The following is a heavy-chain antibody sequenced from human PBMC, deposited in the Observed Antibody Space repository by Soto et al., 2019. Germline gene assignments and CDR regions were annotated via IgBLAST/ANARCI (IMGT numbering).Heavy chain of an antibody. Sequence: PSETLSLTCTVSGGSISSGGYYWSWIRQHPGKGLEWIGYIYYSGSTYYNPSLKSRVTISVDTSKNQFSLKLSSVTAADTAVYYCARDLNCSGGSCYYFDYWGHGTLVTVSS. CDR2: IYYSGST. CDR3: ARDLNCSGGSCYYFDY. CDR1: GGSISSGGYY. D-gene: IGHD2-15*01. V-gene: IGHV4-31*03. J-gene: IGHJ4*01.